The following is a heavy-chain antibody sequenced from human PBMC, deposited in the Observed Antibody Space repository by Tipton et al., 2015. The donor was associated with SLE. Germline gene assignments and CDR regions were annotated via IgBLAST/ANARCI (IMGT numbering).Heavy chain of an antibody. D-gene: IGHD3-3*01. Sequence: SLRLSCAASGFTLSDYYMSWIRQAPGKGLEWVSYISSSGSTIYYADSVKGRFTISRDNAKNSLYLQMNSLRAEDTAVYYCASAGYSYDFWSGYPTSADYWGQGTLVTVSS. J-gene: IGHJ4*02. CDR1: GFTLSDYY. CDR2: ISSSGSTI. CDR3: ASAGYSYDFWSGYPTSADY. V-gene: IGHV3-11*04.